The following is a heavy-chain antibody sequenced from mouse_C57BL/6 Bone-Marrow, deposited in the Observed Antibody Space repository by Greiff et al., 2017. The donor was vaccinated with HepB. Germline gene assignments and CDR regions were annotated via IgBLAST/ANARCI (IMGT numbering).Heavy chain of an antibody. J-gene: IGHJ1*03. V-gene: IGHV3-8*01. Sequence: DVMLVESGPGLAQPSQTLSLTCSVTGYSITSDYWNWIRKFPGNKLEYMGYISYSGSTYYNPSLKSRISITRETYKNQYYLQLNSVTTEDTATYDCARGDYGSSSYWYFDGWGTGTTVTVSS. CDR3: ARGDYGSSSYWYFDG. CDR2: ISYSGST. D-gene: IGHD1-1*01. CDR1: GYSITSDY.